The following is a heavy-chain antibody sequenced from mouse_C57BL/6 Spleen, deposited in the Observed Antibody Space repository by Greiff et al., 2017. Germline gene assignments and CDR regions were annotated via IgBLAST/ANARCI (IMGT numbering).Heavy chain of an antibody. V-gene: IGHV1-64*01. Sequence: QVQLQQPGAELVKPGASVKLSCKASGYTFPSYWMHWVKQRPGQGLEWIGMIHPNSGSTNYNEKFKSKATLTVDKSSSTAYMQLSSLTSEDSAVYYCARDYGSSYAMDYWGQGTSVTVSS. CDR3: ARDYGSSYAMDY. CDR2: IHPNSGST. D-gene: IGHD1-1*01. CDR1: GYTFPSYW. J-gene: IGHJ4*01.